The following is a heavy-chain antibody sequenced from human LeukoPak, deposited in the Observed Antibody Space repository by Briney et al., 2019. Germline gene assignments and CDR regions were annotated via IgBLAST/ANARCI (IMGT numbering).Heavy chain of an antibody. J-gene: IGHJ6*03. CDR1: GFTFSSYN. D-gene: IGHD1-26*01. Sequence: GGALRLSCAASGFTFSSYNMNWVRQAPGKGLEWVSSITISSSYIYSADSVKGRFTISRDNAKNSLYLQMDSLRVEDTAEYYCARDPYSGNYGAYYYYYMDVWGKGTTVTVSS. CDR3: ARDPYSGNYGAYYYYYMDV. CDR2: ITISSSYI. V-gene: IGHV3-21*06.